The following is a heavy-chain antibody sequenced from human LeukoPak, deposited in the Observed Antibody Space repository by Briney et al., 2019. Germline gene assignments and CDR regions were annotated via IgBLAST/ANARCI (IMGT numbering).Heavy chain of an antibody. D-gene: IGHD6-19*01. CDR3: ARDKDSAGWYDY. Sequence: ASVKVSCKASGCTFTSFGISWVRQAPGQGLDWLAWISLYNSNTNYAQTVQGRVTMTTDTSTSTAYMELRSLKSDDTAVYYCARDKDSAGWYDYWGQGTVVTVSS. J-gene: IGHJ4*02. V-gene: IGHV1-18*01. CDR1: GCTFTSFG. CDR2: ISLYNSNT.